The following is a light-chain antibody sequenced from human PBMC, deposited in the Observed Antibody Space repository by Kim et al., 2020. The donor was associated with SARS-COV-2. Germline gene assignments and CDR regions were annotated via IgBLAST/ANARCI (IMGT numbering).Light chain of an antibody. CDR3: NSRDNSGNHVV. Sequence: ALGQTVRITCQGESLRTYYASWYQQKPGQAPILVIYGKNNRPSGIPDRFSGSSSGNTASLTVTGAQAVDEADYYCNSRDNSGNHVVFGGGTQLTVL. V-gene: IGLV3-19*01. J-gene: IGLJ2*01. CDR2: GKN. CDR1: SLRTYY.